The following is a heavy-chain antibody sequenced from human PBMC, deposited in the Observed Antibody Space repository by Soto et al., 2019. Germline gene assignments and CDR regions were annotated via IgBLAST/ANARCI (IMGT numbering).Heavy chain of an antibody. CDR2: VSHRGNT. J-gene: IGHJ4*02. D-gene: IGHD3-3*01. Sequence: SETLSLTCGVSGVFIASDAYYWGWIRHHPGKGLEWIGYVSHRGNTYYNPSLKSRLTISLDTSKNQFYLHLTSVTAADTAVYYCARDRFTATWSKFDYWGQGTKVTVSS. CDR3: ARDRFTATWSKFDY. CDR1: GVFIASDAYY. V-gene: IGHV4-31*11.